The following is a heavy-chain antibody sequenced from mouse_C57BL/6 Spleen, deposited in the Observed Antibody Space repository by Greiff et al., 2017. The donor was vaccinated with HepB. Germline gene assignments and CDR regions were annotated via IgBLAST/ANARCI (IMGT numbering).Heavy chain of an antibody. CDR2: IDPETGGT. CDR1: GYTFTDYE. J-gene: IGHJ2*01. D-gene: IGHD1-1*01. Sequence: QVQLQQSGAELVRPGASVTLSCKASGYTFTDYEMHWVKQTPVHGLEWIGAIDPETGGTAYNQKFKGKAILTADKSSSTAYMELRSLTSEDSAVYYCTRSNTTVGATNWGQGTTLTVSS. CDR3: TRSNTTVGATN. V-gene: IGHV1-15*01.